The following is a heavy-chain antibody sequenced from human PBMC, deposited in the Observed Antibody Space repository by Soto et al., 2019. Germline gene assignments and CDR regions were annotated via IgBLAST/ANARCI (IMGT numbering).Heavy chain of an antibody. V-gene: IGHV3-21*01. CDR2: ISSSSSYI. J-gene: IGHJ6*02. CDR1: GFTFSSYS. CDR3: ARGARRTAQFMDV. D-gene: IGHD5-12*01. Sequence: EVQLVESGGGLVKPGGSLRLSCAASGFTFSSYSMNWVRQAPGKGLEWVSSISSSSSYIYYADSVKGRFTISRDNAKNSLYLQINSLIAEDTAVYYCARGARRTAQFMDVWGQGTTVTVSS.